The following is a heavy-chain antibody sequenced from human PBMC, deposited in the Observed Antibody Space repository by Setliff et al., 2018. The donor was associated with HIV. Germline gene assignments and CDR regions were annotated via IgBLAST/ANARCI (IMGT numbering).Heavy chain of an antibody. D-gene: IGHD5-12*01. CDR1: GGTFTNYI. J-gene: IGHJ4*02. CDR3: GRWGHGYNSYDH. V-gene: IGHV1-69*10. CDR2: IIPISDMT. Sequence: SVKVSCKASGGTFTNYIYSWVRQAPGQGLEWMGGIIPISDMTHYAQHFQGRVTITADTATSTAYMELTSLGSDDTAIYYCGRWGHGYNSYDHWGQGTLVTVSS.